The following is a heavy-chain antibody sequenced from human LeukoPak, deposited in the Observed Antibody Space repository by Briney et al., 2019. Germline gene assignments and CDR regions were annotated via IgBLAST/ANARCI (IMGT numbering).Heavy chain of an antibody. J-gene: IGHJ4*02. Sequence: SETLSLTCTVSGGSISTYYWSWIRQPPGKGLEWIGYICYTGSANYNPYLKSRVTISVDTSKIQFSLKLTSVTAADTAVYYCARSYGSGNYFDYWGQGTLVTVSS. V-gene: IGHV4-59*01. CDR2: ICYTGSA. CDR1: GGSISTYY. D-gene: IGHD3-10*01. CDR3: ARSYGSGNYFDY.